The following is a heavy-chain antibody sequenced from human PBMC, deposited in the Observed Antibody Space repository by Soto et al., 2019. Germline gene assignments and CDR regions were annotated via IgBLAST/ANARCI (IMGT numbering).Heavy chain of an antibody. CDR2: INHSGST. CDR3: ARVLGGGSGSYRYYDMPYGMDV. CDR1: GGSFSGYN. Sequence: PSETLSLTCAVYGGSFSGYNWSWIRQPPGKGLEWIGEINHSGSTNYNPSLKSRVTISVDTSKNQFSLKLSSVTAADTAVYYCARVLGGGSGSYRYYDMPYGMDVGGQGTTVT. J-gene: IGHJ6*02. D-gene: IGHD3-10*01. V-gene: IGHV4-34*01.